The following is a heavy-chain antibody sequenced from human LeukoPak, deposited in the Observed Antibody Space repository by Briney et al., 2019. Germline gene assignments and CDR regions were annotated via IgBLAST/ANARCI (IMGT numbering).Heavy chain of an antibody. Sequence: NPGGSLRLSCAASGFTFSSYAMSWIRQPPGKGLEWIGEINHSGSTNYNPSLKSRVTISVDTSKNQFSLKLSSVTAADTAVYYCARGRVNSYGSLDYWGQGTLVTVSS. CDR3: ARGRVNSYGSLDY. J-gene: IGHJ4*02. D-gene: IGHD5-18*01. CDR1: GFTFSSYA. V-gene: IGHV4-34*01. CDR2: INHSGST.